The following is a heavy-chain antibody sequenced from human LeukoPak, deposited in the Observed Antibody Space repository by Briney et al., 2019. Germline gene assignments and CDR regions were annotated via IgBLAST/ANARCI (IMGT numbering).Heavy chain of an antibody. Sequence: NPSETLSLTCTVSGDSINNAVYFWGWIRQPPGKGLEWIGTIYFNGRTYYSPSLKSRVTMSVDTSKNQFSLKMSSVTAADTAAYYCTRQRGSGHWYFELWGGGTRVIVSS. CDR3: TRQRGSGHWYFEL. V-gene: IGHV4-39*01. CDR1: GDSINNAVYF. CDR2: IYFNGRT. D-gene: IGHD6-19*01. J-gene: IGHJ2*01.